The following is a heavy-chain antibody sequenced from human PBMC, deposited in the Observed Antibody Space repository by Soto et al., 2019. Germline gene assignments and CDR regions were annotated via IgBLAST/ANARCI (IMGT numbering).Heavy chain of an antibody. Sequence: GESLKISCKGSGYSFTSYWIGWVRQMPGKGLEWMGIIYPGDSDTRYSPSFQGQVTISADKSISTAYLQWSSLKASDTAMYYCANGVLLAATPRPYNYYGMDVWGKVTTVTVSS. CDR3: ANGVLLAATPRPYNYYGMDV. D-gene: IGHD2-15*01. J-gene: IGHJ6*04. V-gene: IGHV5-51*01. CDR2: IYPGDSDT. CDR1: GYSFTSYW.